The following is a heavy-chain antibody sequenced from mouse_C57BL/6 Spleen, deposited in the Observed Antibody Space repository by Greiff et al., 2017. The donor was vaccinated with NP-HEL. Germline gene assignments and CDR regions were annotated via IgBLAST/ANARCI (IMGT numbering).Heavy chain of an antibody. CDR2: INPSNGGT. J-gene: IGHJ4*01. Sequence: VQLQQSGTELVKPGASVKLSCKASGYTFTSYWMHWVKQRPGQGLEWIGNINPSNGGTNYNEKFKSKATLTVDKSSSTAYMQLSSLTSEDSAVYYCARHTTVVAHYYAMDYWGQGTSVTVSS. CDR1: GYTFTSYW. CDR3: ARHTTVVAHYYAMDY. V-gene: IGHV1-53*01. D-gene: IGHD1-1*01.